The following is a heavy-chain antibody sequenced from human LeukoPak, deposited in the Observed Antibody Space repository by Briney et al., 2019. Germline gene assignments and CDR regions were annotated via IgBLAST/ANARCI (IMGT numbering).Heavy chain of an antibody. CDR1: GGSFSGYY. CDR3: ARVFWDTMVRGVTHYYMDV. D-gene: IGHD3-10*01. CDR2: INHSGST. V-gene: IGHV4-34*01. Sequence: SETLSLTCAVYGGSFSGYYWSWIRQPPGKGLEWIGEINHSGSTNYNPSLKSRVTISVDTSKNQFSLKLSSVTAADTAVYYCARVFWDTMVRGVTHYYMDVWGKGTTVTISS. J-gene: IGHJ6*03.